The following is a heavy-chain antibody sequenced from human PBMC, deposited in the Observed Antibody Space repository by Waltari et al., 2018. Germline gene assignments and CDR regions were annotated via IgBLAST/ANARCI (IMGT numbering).Heavy chain of an antibody. D-gene: IGHD1-7*01. CDR3: ATFPWNYGSNAFDI. V-gene: IGHV1-24*01. CDR2: FDAEDGET. Sequence: QVQLVQSGAEVKKPGASVKVSCKVSGYTLTELSMHWVRPAPGKGLEWMGGFDAEDGETIYAQKFQGRVTMTEDTSTDTAYMELSSLRSEDTAVYYCATFPWNYGSNAFDIWGQGTMVTVSS. J-gene: IGHJ3*02. CDR1: GYTLTELS.